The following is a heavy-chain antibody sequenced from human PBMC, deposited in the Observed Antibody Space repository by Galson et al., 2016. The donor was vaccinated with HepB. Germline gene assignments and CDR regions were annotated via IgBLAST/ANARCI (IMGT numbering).Heavy chain of an antibody. CDR3: ARVGPGSSWYPGRFFWFDP. D-gene: IGHD6-13*01. CDR1: CGSISSYY. Sequence: ETLSLTCTFSCGSISSYYWSWIRQPPGKRLEWIGFIYYIGNTNYNHSLQSRVTMSVDTSKNQFSLKLSSVTAADTAVYYCARVGPGSSWYPGRFFWFDPWGQGTLVTVSS. V-gene: IGHV4-59*01. CDR2: IYYIGNT. J-gene: IGHJ5*02.